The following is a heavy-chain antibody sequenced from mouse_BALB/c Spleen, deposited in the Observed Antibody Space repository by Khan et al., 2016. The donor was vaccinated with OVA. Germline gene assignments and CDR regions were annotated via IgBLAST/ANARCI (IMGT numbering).Heavy chain of an antibody. CDR3: ARPAYEGYYDY. J-gene: IGHJ2*01. CDR2: ISTYFGNT. Sequence: QGRLQRSGPELVRPGVSVKISCKGSGYTFTDYAMYWVKQSHAKSLEWIGLISTYFGNTNYNQKFRGKATMTVDKSSSTASLDLARLTSEASAFYCSARPAYEGYYDYWGQGTTLTVSS. CDR1: GYTFTDYA. D-gene: IGHD2-3*01. V-gene: IGHV1S137*01.